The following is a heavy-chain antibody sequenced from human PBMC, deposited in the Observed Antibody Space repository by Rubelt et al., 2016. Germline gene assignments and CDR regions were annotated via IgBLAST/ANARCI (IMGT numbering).Heavy chain of an antibody. CDR2: ISGSGGNT. J-gene: IGHJ4*02. CDR1: EFTFSNYW. Sequence: GGVLVQPGGSLRLSCITSEFTFSNYWMSWVRQAPGKGLEWVSAISGSGGNTHYADSVKGRFTISRHNSKNTLYLQMNSLRAEDTAVYYCARVSSGCLDYWGQGTLVTVSS. CDR3: ARVSSGCLDY. D-gene: IGHD6-19*01. V-gene: IGHV3-23*01.